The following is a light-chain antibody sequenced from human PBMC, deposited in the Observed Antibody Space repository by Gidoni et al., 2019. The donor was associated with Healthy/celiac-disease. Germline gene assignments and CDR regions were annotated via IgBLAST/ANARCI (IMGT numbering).Light chain of an antibody. Sequence: EIWMTQSPATLSVSPGEKATLSCSAGQSVSSNLAWYQQKPAQAPRLLIYGASTRATGIPARFSGSGSGTEFTLTISSLQSEDFAVYYCQQYHNWPPITFGQGTRLDIK. CDR1: QSVSSN. V-gene: IGKV3-15*01. J-gene: IGKJ5*01. CDR3: QQYHNWPPIT. CDR2: GAS.